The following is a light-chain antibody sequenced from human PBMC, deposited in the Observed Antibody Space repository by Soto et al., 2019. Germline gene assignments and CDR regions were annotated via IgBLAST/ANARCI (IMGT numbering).Light chain of an antibody. J-gene: IGKJ1*01. V-gene: IGKV3-20*01. Sequence: EVVMTQSPATLSVSPGEGATLSCRASQSVSSSYLAWYQQKPGQAPRLLIYGASNRATGIPDRISGSGSGTDFTLTISRLEPEDFAVYYCQQYGSSPWTFGQGTKVDIK. CDR2: GAS. CDR1: QSVSSSY. CDR3: QQYGSSPWT.